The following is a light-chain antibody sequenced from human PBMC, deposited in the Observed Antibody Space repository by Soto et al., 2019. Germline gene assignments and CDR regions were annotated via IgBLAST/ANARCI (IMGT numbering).Light chain of an antibody. CDR1: QSFGSSY. CDR3: QQYGSSPWT. CDR2: GTS. Sequence: EIVLTQSPGTLSLSPGERATLSCRASQSFGSSYLAWYQQTPGQAPRLLIYGTSSRATGIPDRFSGSGSGTDFTLTISRLEPEDFAVYYCQQYGSSPWTFGQGTKVEI. J-gene: IGKJ1*01. V-gene: IGKV3-20*01.